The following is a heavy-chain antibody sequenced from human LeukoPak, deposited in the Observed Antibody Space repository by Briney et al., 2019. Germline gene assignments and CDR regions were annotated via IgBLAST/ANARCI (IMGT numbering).Heavy chain of an antibody. Sequence: SETLSLTCTVSGGSISSHYWSWIRQPPGKGLEWIGYIYYSGSTNYNPSLKSRVTISVDTSENQFSLKLSSVTAADTAVYYCARRMANGGVIFDYWGQGTLVTVSS. CDR3: ARRMANGGVIFDY. CDR2: IYYSGST. D-gene: IGHD3-10*01. J-gene: IGHJ4*02. V-gene: IGHV4-59*11. CDR1: GGSISSHY.